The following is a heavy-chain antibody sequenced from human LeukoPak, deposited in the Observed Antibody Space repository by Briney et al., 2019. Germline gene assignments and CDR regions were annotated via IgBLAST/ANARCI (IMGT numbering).Heavy chain of an antibody. D-gene: IGHD3-9*01. CDR2: IIPIFGTA. J-gene: IGHJ5*02. CDR3: ARGGYDILTGPYNWFDP. Sequence: SVKVSCKASGGTFSSYAISWVRQAPGQGLEWMGGIIPIFGTANYAQKFQGRVTIIADESTSTAYMELSSLRSEDTAVYYCARGGYDILTGPYNWFDPWGQGTLVTVSS. CDR1: GGTFSSYA. V-gene: IGHV1-69*13.